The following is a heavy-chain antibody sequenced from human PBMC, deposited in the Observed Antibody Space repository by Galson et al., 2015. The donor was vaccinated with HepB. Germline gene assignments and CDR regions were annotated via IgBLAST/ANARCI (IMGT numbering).Heavy chain of an antibody. Sequence: SLRLSCAASGFTVSSNYMSWVRQAPGKGLEWVSIIYSGGSTYYADSVKGRFTISRDNSKNTLYLQMNSLRAEDTAVYYCARVEAEISHYYYYYMDVWGKGTTVTVSS. CDR1: GFTVSSNY. V-gene: IGHV3-53*01. CDR3: ARVEAEISHYYYYYMDV. J-gene: IGHJ6*03. CDR2: IYSGGST.